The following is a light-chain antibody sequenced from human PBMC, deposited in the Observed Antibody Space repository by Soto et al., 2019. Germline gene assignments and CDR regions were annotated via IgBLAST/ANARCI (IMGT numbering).Light chain of an antibody. CDR1: ISDVGGHNY. V-gene: IGLV2-14*01. J-gene: IGLJ1*01. CDR2: EVS. CDR3: SSFSSSSTLYV. Sequence: QSVLTQPSSVSGSPGQSITISCTGTISDVGGHNYVSWYQHHADKAPKLMIYEVSNRPSGVSNRFSGSKSGNTASLTIYGLQAEDEADYYCSSFSSSSTLYVFGTGTKVTVL.